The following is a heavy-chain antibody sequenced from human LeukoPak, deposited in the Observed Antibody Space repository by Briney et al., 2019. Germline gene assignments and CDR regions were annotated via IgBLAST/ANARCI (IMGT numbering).Heavy chain of an antibody. CDR3: ARDQYYDVSTYYEIDY. CDR1: GASISSSTYY. V-gene: IGHV4-39*07. CDR2: ASYSGNT. J-gene: IGHJ4*02. Sequence: SETLSLTCTVSGASISSSTYYWGWIRQPPGKGLEWIGSASYSGNTYYNPSLKSRVAILVDTSKNQFSLKMTSVTAADTAVYYCARDQYYDVSTYYEIDYWGQGTLVTVSS. D-gene: IGHD3-22*01.